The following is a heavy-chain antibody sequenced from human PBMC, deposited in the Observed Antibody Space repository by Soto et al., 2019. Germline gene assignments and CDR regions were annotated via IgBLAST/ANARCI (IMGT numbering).Heavy chain of an antibody. V-gene: IGHV4-39*01. D-gene: IGHD5-12*01. Sequence: SETLSLTCTVSGGSISSSSYYWGWIRQPPGKGLEWIGSIYYSGSTYYNPSLKSRVTMSVDASDNQVSLKLNSVTAADTAVYYCARHTSTINLHFDPWGQGTTVTVSS. CDR3: ARHTSTINLHFDP. J-gene: IGHJ5*02. CDR2: IYYSGST. CDR1: GGSISSSSYY.